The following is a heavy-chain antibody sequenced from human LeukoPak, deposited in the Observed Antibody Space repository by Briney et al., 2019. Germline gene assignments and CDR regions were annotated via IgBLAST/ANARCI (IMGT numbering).Heavy chain of an antibody. D-gene: IGHD5-12*01. CDR3: ARIDIVATAGFDY. J-gene: IGHJ4*02. CDR1: GFTFSSYD. CDR2: ISGSGDST. Sequence: GGSLRLSCAAAGFTFSSYDMSWVRQAPGKGLEWVSAISGSGDSTYHADSVKGRFTISRDNSKNTLYLQVNSLRAEDTAVYYCARIDIVATAGFDYWGQGTLVTVSS. V-gene: IGHV3-23*01.